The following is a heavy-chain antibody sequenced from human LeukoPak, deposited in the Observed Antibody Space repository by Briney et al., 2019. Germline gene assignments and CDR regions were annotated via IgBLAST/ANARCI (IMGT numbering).Heavy chain of an antibody. D-gene: IGHD3-22*01. J-gene: IGHJ3*02. CDR2: IYYGGST. Sequence: SETLSLTYTVSGGSISSYYWSWIRQPPGKGLEWIGYIYYGGSTNYNPCLKSRVTISVDTSKNQFSLKLSSVTAADTAVYYCARAYDSSGYAFDIWGQGTMVTVSS. CDR1: GGSISSYY. V-gene: IGHV4-59*08. CDR3: ARAYDSSGYAFDI.